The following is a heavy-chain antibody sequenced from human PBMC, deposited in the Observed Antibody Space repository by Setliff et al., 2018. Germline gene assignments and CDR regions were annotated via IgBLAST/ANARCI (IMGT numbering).Heavy chain of an antibody. V-gene: IGHV4-38-2*01. J-gene: IGHJ5*02. Sequence: PSETLSLTCAVSGYSISSGYYWGWIRQPPGKGLEWIGSIYHSGSTYYNPSLKSRVTISVDTSKNHFSLTLTSVTAADTAVYYCARGRGLEWLPESWFDPWGQGTLVTVSS. D-gene: IGHD3-3*01. CDR3: ARGRGLEWLPESWFDP. CDR2: IYHSGST. CDR1: GYSISSGYY.